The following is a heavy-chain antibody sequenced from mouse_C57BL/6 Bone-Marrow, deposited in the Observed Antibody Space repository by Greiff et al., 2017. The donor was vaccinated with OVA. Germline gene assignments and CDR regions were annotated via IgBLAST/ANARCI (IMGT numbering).Heavy chain of an antibody. CDR1: GFSLTSYG. CDR2: IWSGGST. Sequence: VQLQQSGPGLVQPSQSLSITCTVSGFSLTSYGVHWVRQSPGKGLEWLGVIWSGGSTDYNAAFMSRLSLTKDNSKSKDYLKMNSLQAEDTAIYYCAKQTDQAPGGCAYWGQGTLVTVSA. V-gene: IGHV2-5*01. CDR3: AKQTDQAPGGCAY. J-gene: IGHJ3*01. D-gene: IGHD3-2*02.